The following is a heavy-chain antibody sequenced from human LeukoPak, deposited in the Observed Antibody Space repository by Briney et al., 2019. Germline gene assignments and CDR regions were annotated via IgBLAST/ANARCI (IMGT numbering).Heavy chain of an antibody. CDR2: IIPIFGTA. Sequence: GASVKVSCKASGGTFSSYAISWVRQAPGQGLEWMGGIIPIFGTANYAQKFQGRVTITTDESTSTAYMELSSLRSEDTAVYYYARGSTSSRYMDVWGKGTTVTVSS. V-gene: IGHV1-69*05. CDR3: ARGSTSSRYMDV. D-gene: IGHD2-2*01. J-gene: IGHJ6*03. CDR1: GGTFSSYA.